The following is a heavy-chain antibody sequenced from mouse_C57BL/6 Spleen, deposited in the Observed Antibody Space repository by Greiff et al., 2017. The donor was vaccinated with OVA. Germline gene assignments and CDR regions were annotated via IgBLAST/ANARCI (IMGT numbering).Heavy chain of an antibody. V-gene: IGHV1-53*01. CDR1: GYTFTSYW. CDR2: INPSNGGP. Sequence: QVQLQQPGTELVKPGASVKLSCKASGYTFTSYWMHWVKQRPGQGLEWIGNINPSNGGPNYNEKFKSKATLTVDKSSSTAYMQLSSLTSEDSAVYYCAYGSRSYYAMDYWGQGTSVTVSS. J-gene: IGHJ4*01. D-gene: IGHD1-1*01. CDR3: AYGSRSYYAMDY.